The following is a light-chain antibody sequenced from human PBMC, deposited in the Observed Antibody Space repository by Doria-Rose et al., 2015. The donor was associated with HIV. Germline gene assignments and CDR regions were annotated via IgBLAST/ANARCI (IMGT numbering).Light chain of an antibody. Sequence: DVQLTQSPPSLSASVGDRVTITCRASQGITSNLNWYQQKAGKAPKLLIFTATTLQSGVPSRFSGGGSGTDFTPTISSLQPEDFATYYCQQTYSFPYSFGQGTKLDIE. J-gene: IGKJ2*01. CDR2: TAT. V-gene: IGKV1-39*01. CDR1: QGITSN. CDR3: QQTYSFPYS.